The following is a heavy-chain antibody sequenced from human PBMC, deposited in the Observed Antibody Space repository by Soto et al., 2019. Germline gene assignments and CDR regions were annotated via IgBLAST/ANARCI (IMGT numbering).Heavy chain of an antibody. CDR2: ISGSGGST. CDR3: AKEGYSTSSRHFHS. V-gene: IGHV3-23*01. Sequence: GGSLRLSCAASGFTFSSYAMSWVRQAPGKGLEWVSAISGSGGSTYYADSVKGRFTISRDNSKDTLYLQMNSLRAEDTALFYCAKEGYSTSSRHFHSWGKAPLFPAS. CDR1: GFTFSSYA. D-gene: IGHD6-6*01. J-gene: IGHJ4*02.